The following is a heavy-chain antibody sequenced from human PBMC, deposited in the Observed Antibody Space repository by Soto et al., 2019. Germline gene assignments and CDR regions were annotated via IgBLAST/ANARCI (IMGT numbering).Heavy chain of an antibody. Sequence: QVQLVQSGAEVKKPGASVKVSCKASGYTFTGYYLHWIRQAPGQGLEWMGCMRPDSGGANDAQTFQGRVSMTSDTSISTFYMEPSRLISDDTAVYYCELEPYEGVYDYWGQGTLVTVSS. CDR1: GYTFTGYY. J-gene: IGHJ4*02. CDR3: ELEPYEGVYDY. CDR2: MRPDSGGA. D-gene: IGHD5-12*01. V-gene: IGHV1-2*02.